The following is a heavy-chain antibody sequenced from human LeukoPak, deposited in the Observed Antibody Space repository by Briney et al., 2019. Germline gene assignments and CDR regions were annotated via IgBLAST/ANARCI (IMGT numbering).Heavy chain of an antibody. D-gene: IGHD6-13*01. V-gene: IGHV3-21*01. J-gene: IGHJ3*01. CDR2: ISSTGSYI. CDR3: ASPYSTSWNDAYAV. CDR1: GFSFNTYT. Sequence: GGSLRLSCAASGFSFNTYTMNWVRQAPGRGLEWVASISSTGSYIYYADSVRGRFTISRDNAENSLYLQMNNLRAEDTAVFYCASPYSTSWNDAYAVWGQGTMVTVSS.